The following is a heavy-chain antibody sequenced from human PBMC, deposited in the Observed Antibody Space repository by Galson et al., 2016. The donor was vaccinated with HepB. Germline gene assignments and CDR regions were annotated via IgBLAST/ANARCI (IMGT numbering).Heavy chain of an antibody. J-gene: IGHJ5*02. CDR1: GFTFSNYA. CDR3: ARVYGGYADH. D-gene: IGHD5-12*01. V-gene: IGHV3-23*01. Sequence: LRLSCAASGFTFSNYAMTWVRQPPGKGLEWVSDISGSGGSTYHADSVKGRFTISRDNSKNTLFLQMNSLRAEDTAVYYCARVYGGYADHWGQGTLVTVSS. CDR2: ISGSGGST.